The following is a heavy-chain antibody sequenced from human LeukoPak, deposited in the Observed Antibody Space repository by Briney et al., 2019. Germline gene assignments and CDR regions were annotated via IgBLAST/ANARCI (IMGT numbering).Heavy chain of an antibody. CDR1: GFTFSSYA. CDR2: ISYDGSNK. CDR3: ARDSRVAVAGTSWFDP. Sequence: GGCLRLSCAASGFTFSSYAMHWVRQAPGKGLEWVAVISYDGSNKYYADSVKGRFTISRDNSKNTLYLQMNSLRAEDTAVYYCARDSRVAVAGTSWFDPWGQGTLVTVSS. D-gene: IGHD6-19*01. J-gene: IGHJ5*02. V-gene: IGHV3-30*04.